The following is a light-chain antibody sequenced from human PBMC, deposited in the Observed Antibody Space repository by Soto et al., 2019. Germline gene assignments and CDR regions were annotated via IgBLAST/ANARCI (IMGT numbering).Light chain of an antibody. CDR3: SSYTTTNTVI. CDR1: SSDISRYNY. J-gene: IGLJ2*01. Sequence: QLVLTQPASVSGSPGQSITISCTGTSSDISRYNYVSWYQQYPGQAPKLMIYEVTYRPSGVSDRFSGSKSDNTASLTISGLQAEDEAHYYCSSYTTTNTVIFGGGTKLTVL. CDR2: EVT. V-gene: IGLV2-14*01.